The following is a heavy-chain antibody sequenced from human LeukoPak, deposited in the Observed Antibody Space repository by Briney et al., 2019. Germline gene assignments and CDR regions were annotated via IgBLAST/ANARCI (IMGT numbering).Heavy chain of an antibody. CDR3: ARARAAAGIDY. D-gene: IGHD6-13*01. V-gene: IGHV3-30-3*01. CDR2: ISYDGSNK. Sequence: PGGSLRLSCAASGFTFSSYAMHWVRQAPGKGLEWVAVISYDGSNKYYADSVKGRFTISRDNSKNTLYLQMNSLRAKDTAVYYCARARAAAGIDYWGQGTLVTVSS. CDR1: GFTFSSYA. J-gene: IGHJ4*02.